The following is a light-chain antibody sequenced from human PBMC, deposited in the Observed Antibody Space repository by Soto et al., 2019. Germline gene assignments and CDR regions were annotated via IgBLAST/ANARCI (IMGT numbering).Light chain of an antibody. CDR3: QHYNNWPLT. Sequence: EIVMTQSPATLSVSPGERATLSCRASQSVRSNLAWYQQKPGQAPRLLIDGASTRATGIPARFSGSGSGTEFTLTISSLQSEDFAVYYCQHYNNWPLTFGGGTKVEIK. V-gene: IGKV3D-15*01. CDR2: GAS. J-gene: IGKJ4*01. CDR1: QSVRSN.